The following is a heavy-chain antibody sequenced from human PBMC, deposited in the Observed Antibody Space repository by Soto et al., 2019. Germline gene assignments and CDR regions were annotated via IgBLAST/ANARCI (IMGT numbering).Heavy chain of an antibody. CDR2: ISYDGSNK. J-gene: IGHJ4*02. CDR1: GFTFSSYG. Sequence: QVQLVESGGGVVQPGRSLRLSCAASGFTFSSYGMHWVRQAPGKGLEWVAVISYDGSNKYYADSVKGRFTISRDNSKNKLYLQMNSLRAEDTAVYYCAKDRAAGTHYYFDYWGQGTLVTVSS. V-gene: IGHV3-30*18. CDR3: AKDRAAGTHYYFDY. D-gene: IGHD6-13*01.